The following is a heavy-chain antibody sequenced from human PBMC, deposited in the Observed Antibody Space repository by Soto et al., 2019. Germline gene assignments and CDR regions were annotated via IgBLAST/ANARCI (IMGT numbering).Heavy chain of an antibody. V-gene: IGHV4-39*01. Sequence: HLQLQESGPGLVKPSETLSLTCTVSDDSITSGAYYWGLIRQPPGKGLQWIGSIQYRGSNYSNPSLKSRVTMSLDTCKNQFYLRLTSGTAADAAVYFCAGIFWFGDLLFDYWGQGTLVTVSS. J-gene: IGHJ4*02. CDR1: DDSITSGAYY. D-gene: IGHD3-10*01. CDR3: AGIFWFGDLLFDY. CDR2: IQYRGSN.